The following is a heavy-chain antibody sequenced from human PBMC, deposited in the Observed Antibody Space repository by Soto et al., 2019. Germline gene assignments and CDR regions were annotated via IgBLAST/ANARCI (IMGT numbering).Heavy chain of an antibody. D-gene: IGHD5-12*01. CDR1: GFTFSSYA. V-gene: IGHV3-23*01. CDR3: AKDPSGLRRRHFDP. J-gene: IGHJ5*02. CDR2: ISGSGGST. Sequence: GGSLRLSCAASGFTFSSYAMSWVRQAPGKGLEWVSAISGSGGSTYYADSVQGRFTISRDNSKNTLYLQMNSLRAEDTAVSYCAKDPSGLRRRHFDPWGQGTLVTVSS.